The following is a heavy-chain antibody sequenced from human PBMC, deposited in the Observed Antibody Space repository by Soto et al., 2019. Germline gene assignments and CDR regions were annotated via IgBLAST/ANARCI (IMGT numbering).Heavy chain of an antibody. V-gene: IGHV3-7*01. Sequence: EVQVVESGGDLVQPGGSLRLSCVVSGFTFSNYWMNWVRQAPGKGLEWVSNIKPDGSVKHYVDSVRGRFTISRDNAKKTLYLQLSSLRAEDTGVYYCARESFEDWGQGTLVTVSS. J-gene: IGHJ4*02. CDR3: ARESFED. CDR1: GFTFSNYW. CDR2: IKPDGSVK.